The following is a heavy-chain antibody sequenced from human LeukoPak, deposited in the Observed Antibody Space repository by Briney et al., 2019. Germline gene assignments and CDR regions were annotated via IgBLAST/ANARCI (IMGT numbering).Heavy chain of an antibody. J-gene: IGHJ4*02. Sequence: ASVKVSCKASGYTFTGYYMHWVRQAPGQGVEWMGWINPNSGGTNYAQKFQGRVTMTRDTSISTAYMELSRLRSDDTAVYYCARGKLAMATFDYWGQGTLVTVSS. V-gene: IGHV1-2*02. D-gene: IGHD5-12*01. CDR1: GYTFTGYY. CDR3: ARGKLAMATFDY. CDR2: INPNSGGT.